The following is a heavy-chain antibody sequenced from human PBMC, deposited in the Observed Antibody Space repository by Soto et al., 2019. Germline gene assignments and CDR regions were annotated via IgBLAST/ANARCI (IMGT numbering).Heavy chain of an antibody. V-gene: IGHV1-8*01. CDR1: GYTFTSYD. Sequence: ASVKVSCKASGYTFTSYDINWVRQATGQGLEWMGWMNPNSGNTGYAQKFQGRVTMTRNTSISTAYMELSRLRSDDTAVYYCARGTYYYDSSGYYYVRDPYGMDVWGQGTTVTVSS. CDR3: ARGTYYYDSSGYYYVRDPYGMDV. D-gene: IGHD3-22*01. J-gene: IGHJ6*02. CDR2: MNPNSGNT.